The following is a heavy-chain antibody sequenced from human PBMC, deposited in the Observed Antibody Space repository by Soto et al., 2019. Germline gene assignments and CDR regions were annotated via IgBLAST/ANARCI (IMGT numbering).Heavy chain of an antibody. D-gene: IGHD2-15*01. Sequence: GGSLILSCAASGFTFSSYGMHWVRQAPGKGLEWVAVISYDGSNKYYADSVKGRFTISRDNSKNTLYLQMNSLRAEDTAVYYGAKATHRRYRRGGSCLLDYWGQVT. CDR1: GFTFSSYG. CDR2: ISYDGSNK. V-gene: IGHV3-30*18. J-gene: IGHJ4*02. CDR3: AKATHRRYRRGGSCLLDY.